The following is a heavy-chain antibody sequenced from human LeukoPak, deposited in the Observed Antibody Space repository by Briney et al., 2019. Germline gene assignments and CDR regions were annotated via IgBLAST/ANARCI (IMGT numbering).Heavy chain of an antibody. V-gene: IGHV4-39*07. D-gene: IGHD4-23*01. J-gene: IGHJ6*03. CDR1: GASISSSSYY. CDR3: ARLRYGDYRGLRYMDV. Sequence: PSETLSLTCTVSGASISSSSYYWGWIRQPPGKGLEWIGTMPYSGSTYHNPSLKSRVTISVDTSKNQFSLKLSSVTAADTAVYYCARLRYGDYRGLRYMDVWGKGTTVTISS. CDR2: MPYSGST.